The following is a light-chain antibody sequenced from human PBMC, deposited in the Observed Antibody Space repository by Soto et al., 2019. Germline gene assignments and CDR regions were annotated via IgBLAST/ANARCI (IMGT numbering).Light chain of an antibody. CDR2: GAS. J-gene: IGKJ5*01. CDR1: QSVSSIY. CDR3: QQRSNWIT. V-gene: IGKV3D-20*02. Sequence: EIVLTQSPGTLSLSPGERATLSCRASQSVSSIYLAWYQQKPGQAPRLLIYGASSRPTGIPDRFSGSGSGTDFTLTISSLEPEDFAVYYCQQRSNWITFGQGTRLEIK.